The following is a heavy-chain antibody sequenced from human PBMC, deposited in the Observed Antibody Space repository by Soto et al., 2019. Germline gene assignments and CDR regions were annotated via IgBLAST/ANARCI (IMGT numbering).Heavy chain of an antibody. J-gene: IGHJ6*02. CDR1: GFTFSSYA. V-gene: IGHV3-30-3*01. Sequence: QVQLVESGGGVVQPGRSLRLSCAASGFTFSSYAMDWVRQAPGKGQEWVAVISYDGSNKYYADSVKGRFTISRDTSKNTLYLQMNSLRPEDTAVYYCAKDRRIVVDDHYYAMDVWGQGTTVTVSS. CDR3: AKDRRIVVDDHYYAMDV. D-gene: IGHD3-22*01. CDR2: ISYDGSNK.